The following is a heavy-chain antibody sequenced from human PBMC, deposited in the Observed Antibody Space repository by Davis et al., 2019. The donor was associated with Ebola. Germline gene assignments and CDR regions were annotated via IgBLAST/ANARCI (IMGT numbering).Heavy chain of an antibody. CDR1: GSIFNTYN. D-gene: IGHD5-18*01. V-gene: IGHV3-21*01. CDR2: ITSSSSYT. J-gene: IGHJ4*02. Sequence: PGGSLRLSCAASGSIFNTYNMYWVRQAPGKGLECVSSITSSSSYTYYADSVRGRFTISRDNAKNSLYLQMNSLRAEDTAVYYCAKGGFSYGYADHWGQGSLVTVSS. CDR3: AKGGFSYGYADH.